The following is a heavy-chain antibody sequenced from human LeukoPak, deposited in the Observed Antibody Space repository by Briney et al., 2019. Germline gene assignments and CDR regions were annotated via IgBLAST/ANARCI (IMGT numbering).Heavy chain of an antibody. D-gene: IGHD6-13*01. CDR2: ISTYNGNT. J-gene: IGHJ5*02. CDR3: ARDHSSTWFDL. CDR1: GYTFTFASYG. Sequence: ASVKVSCKASGYTFTFASYGISWVRQAPGQGLEWLGWISTYNGNTNYAPRFQGRVTMTTDTSTSTAHMELRSLRSDGTAVYYCARDHSSTWFDLWGQGTLVTVSS. V-gene: IGHV1-18*01.